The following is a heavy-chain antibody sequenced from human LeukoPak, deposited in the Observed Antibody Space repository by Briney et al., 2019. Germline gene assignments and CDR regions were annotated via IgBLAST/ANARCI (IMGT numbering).Heavy chain of an antibody. Sequence: SETLSLTCTVSGGSISSYYWSWIRQPAGKGLEWIGRIYTSGSTNYNPSLKSRVTMSVDTSKNQFSLKLSSVTAADTAVYYCARVTLAAAAVNWFDPWGQGTLVTVSS. CDR2: IYTSGST. D-gene: IGHD6-13*01. CDR1: GGSISSYY. CDR3: ARVTLAAAAVNWFDP. J-gene: IGHJ5*02. V-gene: IGHV4-4*07.